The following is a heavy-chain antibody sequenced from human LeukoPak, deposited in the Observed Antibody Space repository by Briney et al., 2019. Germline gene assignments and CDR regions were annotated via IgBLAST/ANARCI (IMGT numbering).Heavy chain of an antibody. V-gene: IGHV4-61*02. CDR3: ASLYYDSSGYPYFDY. CDR1: GGSISTGSYY. D-gene: IGHD3-22*01. Sequence: RSETLSLTCTVSGGSISTGSYYWSWIRQPAGKGLEWIGRIYTSGSTNYNPSLKSRVTISVDTSKNQFSLKLSSVTAADTAVYYCASLYYDSSGYPYFDYWGQGTLVTVSS. J-gene: IGHJ4*02. CDR2: IYTSGST.